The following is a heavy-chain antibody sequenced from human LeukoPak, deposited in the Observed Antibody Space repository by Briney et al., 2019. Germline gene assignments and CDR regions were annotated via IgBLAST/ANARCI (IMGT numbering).Heavy chain of an antibody. J-gene: IGHJ4*02. D-gene: IGHD2-21*01. CDR2: ISHDGTNT. Sequence: PGRSLRLSCAASGFTFSSYGMHWVRQAPGKGLEWVAAISHDGTNTHYAESVKGRFTISRDNAKNSLYLQMNSLRAEDTAVYYCARDQYSSFDYWGQGTLVTVSS. V-gene: IGHV3-30*03. CDR3: ARDQYSSFDY. CDR1: GFTFSSYG.